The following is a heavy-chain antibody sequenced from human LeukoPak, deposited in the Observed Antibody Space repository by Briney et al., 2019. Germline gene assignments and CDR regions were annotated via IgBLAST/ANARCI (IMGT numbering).Heavy chain of an antibody. CDR2: IYTSGTT. Sequence: SETLSLTCTVSGGSISRYYWNWIRQPAGERLEWIGRIYTSGTTNYNPSLKSRVTMSVDTSKNQFSLKLSSVTAADTAVYYCARHGGSYMEFDYWGQGTLVTVSS. V-gene: IGHV4-4*07. D-gene: IGHD1-26*01. J-gene: IGHJ4*02. CDR3: ARHGGSYMEFDY. CDR1: GGSISRYY.